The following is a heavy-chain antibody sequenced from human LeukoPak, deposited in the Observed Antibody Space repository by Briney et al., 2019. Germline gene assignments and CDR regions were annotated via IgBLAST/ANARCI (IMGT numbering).Heavy chain of an antibody. CDR3: AKAYYDSSGYSYYFDY. D-gene: IGHD3-22*01. V-gene: IGHV3-21*01. Sequence: GGSLRLSCAASGFPFSAYSVNWVRQAPGKGLEWVSSISGSSTYMYYADSVKGRFTISRDNAKNSLYLQMNSLRDEDTAVYYCAKAYYDSSGYSYYFDYWGRGTLVTVSS. J-gene: IGHJ4*02. CDR2: ISGSSTYM. CDR1: GFPFSAYS.